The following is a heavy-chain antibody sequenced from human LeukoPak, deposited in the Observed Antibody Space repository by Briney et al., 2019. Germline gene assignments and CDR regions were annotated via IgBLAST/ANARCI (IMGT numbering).Heavy chain of an antibody. D-gene: IGHD3-16*01. V-gene: IGHV4-59*01. CDR1: GGSISSYY. CDR3: AREGGVSYFFDY. Sequence: PSETLSLTCTVSGGSISSYYWSWIWQPPGKGLEWIGYIYYSGSTNYNPSLKSRVTISVDTSKNQFSLKLSSVTAADTAVYYCAREGGVSYFFDYWGRGTLVTVSS. CDR2: IYYSGST. J-gene: IGHJ4*02.